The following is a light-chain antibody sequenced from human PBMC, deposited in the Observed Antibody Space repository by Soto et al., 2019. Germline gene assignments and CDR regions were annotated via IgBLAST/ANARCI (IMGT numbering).Light chain of an antibody. CDR1: QSIGTY. V-gene: IGKV1-39*01. J-gene: IGKJ1*01. CDR2: ATS. CDR3: QQSYSTPPGT. Sequence: DIQMTQSPSSLSASVGDRVTITCRASQSIGTYLIWYQQKPGKAPKLLIYATSSLQSGVPSRFSGSGSGTDFTLTISSLQPEDFATYYCQQSYSTPPGTFGQGTKVEIK.